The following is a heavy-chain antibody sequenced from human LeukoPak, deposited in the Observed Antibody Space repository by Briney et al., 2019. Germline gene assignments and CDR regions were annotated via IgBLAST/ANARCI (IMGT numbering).Heavy chain of an antibody. V-gene: IGHV1-24*01. D-gene: IGHD6-13*01. CDR1: GYTLTELS. CDR3: ATVAFSGIAAAGTDFQH. CDR2: FDPEDGET. Sequence: ASVKVSCKVSGYTLTELSMHWVRQAPGKGLEWMGGFDPEDGETIYAQKFQGRVTMTEDTSTDTAYMELSSLRSEDTAVYYCATVAFSGIAAAGTDFQHWGQGTLVTVSS. J-gene: IGHJ1*01.